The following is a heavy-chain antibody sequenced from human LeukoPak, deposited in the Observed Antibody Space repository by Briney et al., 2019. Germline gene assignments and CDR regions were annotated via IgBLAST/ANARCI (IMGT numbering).Heavy chain of an antibody. CDR3: ARNPYCGGDCYYYFDQ. CDR1: GFTLDTYA. Sequence: GGSLRLSCAASGFTLDTYAMHWVRQAPGEGLEWMAVIWYDGSRKEYADSVKGRFTVSRDNSKNTLDMQMNSLRAEDTAVYYCARNPYCGGDCYYYFDQWGHGTLVTVSS. V-gene: IGHV3-33*01. CDR2: IWYDGSRK. J-gene: IGHJ4*01. D-gene: IGHD2-21*02.